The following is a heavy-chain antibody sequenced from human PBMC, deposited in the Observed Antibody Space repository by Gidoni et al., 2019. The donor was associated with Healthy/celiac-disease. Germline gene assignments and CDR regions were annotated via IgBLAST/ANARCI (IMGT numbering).Heavy chain of an antibody. CDR1: GFTFSSYA. Sequence: EVQLLESGGGLVQPGGSLRLSCAASGFTFSSYAMSWVRQAPGKGLEWGAAMSGSGGSTYYADAGKGRFTISRDNSKNTRYLQMNRRRAEETAVYYWAKDVGFGEPTLFDYWGQGTLVTVSS. J-gene: IGHJ4*02. V-gene: IGHV3-23*01. CDR3: AKDVGFGEPTLFDY. CDR2: MSGSGGST. D-gene: IGHD3-10*01.